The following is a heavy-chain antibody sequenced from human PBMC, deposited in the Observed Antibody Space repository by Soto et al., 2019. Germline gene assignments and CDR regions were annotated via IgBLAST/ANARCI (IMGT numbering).Heavy chain of an antibody. CDR3: AREALTCDY. CDR1: GYTFNRYG. Sequence: ASVKVSCKASGYTFNRYGIRWVRQAPGQGLEWMGWISAYNGNTNYAQKLQGRVTMNSDTSTSTAYMELSSLRSADTAVYYCAREALTCDYWGQGTLVTVSS. J-gene: IGHJ4*02. D-gene: IGHD1-20*01. CDR2: ISAYNGNT. V-gene: IGHV1-18*01.